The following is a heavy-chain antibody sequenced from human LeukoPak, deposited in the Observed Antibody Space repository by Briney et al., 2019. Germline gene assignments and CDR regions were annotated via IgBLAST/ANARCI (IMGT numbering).Heavy chain of an antibody. CDR2: IHYTGST. V-gene: IGHV4-61*01. CDR3: ARDRLGYPVDY. D-gene: IGHD6-25*01. J-gene: IGHJ4*02. Sequence: SETLSLTCTVSGDYISITNYYWTWIRPPPGKGLEWIGYIHYTGSTNSNPSLKSRVTISVDTSKNQFSLKLSSVTAADTAVYYCARDRLGYPVDYWGQGTLVTVSS. CDR1: GDYISITNYY.